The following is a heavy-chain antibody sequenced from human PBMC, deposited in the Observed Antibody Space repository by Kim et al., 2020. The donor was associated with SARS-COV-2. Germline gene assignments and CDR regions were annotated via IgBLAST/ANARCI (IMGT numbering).Heavy chain of an antibody. J-gene: IGHJ3*02. Sequence: GGSLRLSCAASGFTFTSYAIHWVRQPPGKGLEQVPIITGDGGSSYYPDSVKGRFIISRDNSINTVYLRLRGLRPEDTAVYYCVRGKSATYYGAFDIWGQGTMVTVS. CDR2: ITGDGGSS. D-gene: IGHD1-26*01. V-gene: IGHV3-64D*09. CDR3: VRGKSATYYGAFDI. CDR1: GFTFTSYA.